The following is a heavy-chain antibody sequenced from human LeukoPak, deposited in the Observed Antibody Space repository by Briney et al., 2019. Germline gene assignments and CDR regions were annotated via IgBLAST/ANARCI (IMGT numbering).Heavy chain of an antibody. CDR2: ISTSSNYI. D-gene: IGHD6-13*01. CDR1: GLTFSTYG. CDR3: ARVGAAAVPTHTHYYYYYGMDV. Sequence: KTGGSLRLSCAASGLTFSTYGMSWVRQAPGKGLEWVSSISTSSNYIYYADSVKGRFTISRDNAKNSLYLQMNSLRAEDTAVYYCARVGAAAVPTHTHYYYYYGMDVWGQGTTVTVSS. J-gene: IGHJ6*02. V-gene: IGHV3-21*04.